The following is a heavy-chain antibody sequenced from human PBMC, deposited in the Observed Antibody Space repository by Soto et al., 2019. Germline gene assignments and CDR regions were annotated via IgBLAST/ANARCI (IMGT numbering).Heavy chain of an antibody. Sequence: EVQLVESGGGLVKPGGSLRLSCAASGFTFSNAWMSWVRQAPGKGLEWVGRIKSKTDGGTTDYAAPVKGRFTNSRDDSKNTLYLQMNSLKTEDTAVYYCTTEDIVVVPAAGDAFDIWGQGTMVTVSS. J-gene: IGHJ3*02. V-gene: IGHV3-15*01. CDR2: IKSKTDGGTT. D-gene: IGHD2-2*01. CDR1: GFTFSNAW. CDR3: TTEDIVVVPAAGDAFDI.